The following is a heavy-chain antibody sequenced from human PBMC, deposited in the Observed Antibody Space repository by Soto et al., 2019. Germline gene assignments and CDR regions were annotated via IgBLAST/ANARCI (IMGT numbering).Heavy chain of an antibody. V-gene: IGHV3-23*01. CDR2: ISGSGGST. D-gene: IGHD2-2*01. CDR3: AKWWYCSSTRCYEVWFDGMDV. J-gene: IGHJ6*02. Sequence: GGSLRLSCAASGFTFSSYAMSWVRQAPGKGLEWVSAISGSGGSTYYADSVKGRFTISRDNSKNTLYLQMNSLRAEDTAVYYCAKWWYCSSTRCYEVWFDGMDVWGQGTTVTVS. CDR1: GFTFSSYA.